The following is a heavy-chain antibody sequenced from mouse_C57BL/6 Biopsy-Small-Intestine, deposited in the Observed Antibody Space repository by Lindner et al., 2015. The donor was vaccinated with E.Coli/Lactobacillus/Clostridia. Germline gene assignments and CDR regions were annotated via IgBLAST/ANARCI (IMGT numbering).Heavy chain of an antibody. J-gene: IGHJ4*01. CDR1: GYTFTGYW. CDR2: ILPGGGSI. D-gene: IGHD2-12*01. Sequence: VQLQESGADLMEPGASVKLSCKASGYTFTGYWIEWVKQRPGHGLEWIGEILPGGGSINYSEKFEGKATVTADTSSNTVYMQLSSLTTEDSAFYFCARRGDHYSPNYYAVDYWGQGTSVIVSS. CDR3: ARRGDHYSPNYYAVDY. V-gene: IGHV1-9*01.